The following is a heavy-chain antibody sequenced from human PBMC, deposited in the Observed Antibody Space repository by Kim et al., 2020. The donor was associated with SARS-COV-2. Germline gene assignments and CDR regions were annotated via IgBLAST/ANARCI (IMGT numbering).Heavy chain of an antibody. Sequence: PSFQGQVTISADKSISTAYLQWSSLKASDTAMYYCARSELLYDYYCYGMDVWGQGTTVTVSS. CDR3: ARSELLYDYYCYGMDV. D-gene: IGHD2-2*02. V-gene: IGHV5-51*01. J-gene: IGHJ6*02.